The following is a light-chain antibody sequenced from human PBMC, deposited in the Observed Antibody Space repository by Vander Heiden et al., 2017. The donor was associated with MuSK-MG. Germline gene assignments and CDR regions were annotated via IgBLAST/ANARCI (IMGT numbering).Light chain of an antibody. J-gene: IGLJ1*01. CDR3: SSYTSSSTLYV. CDR1: SSNVGRYNY. Sequence: QSALTQPASVSGSPGQSITLSCTGTSSNVGRYNYVSWYQQHPGKAPKLMSYDVSNRPSGVSNRFSGSKSGNTASLTISGLQAEDEADYYCSSYTSSSTLYVFGTGTKVTVL. CDR2: DVS. V-gene: IGLV2-14*03.